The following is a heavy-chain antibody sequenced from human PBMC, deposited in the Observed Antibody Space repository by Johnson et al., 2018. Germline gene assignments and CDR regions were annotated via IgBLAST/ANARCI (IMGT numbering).Heavy chain of an antibody. D-gene: IGHD2-2*01. Sequence: VQLVQSGGGLVQPGRSLRLSCTASGFSVDDYAMHWVRQAPGKGLEWVSGFSWNSGSIGYADSVKGRFTISRDNAKNSLYLQMNSLRAEDTASYYCAKSPVAAAASYYFYYMDVWGKGTTVTVSS. J-gene: IGHJ6*03. CDR2: FSWNSGSI. V-gene: IGHV3-9*01. CDR1: GFSVDDYA. CDR3: AKSPVAAAASYYFYYMDV.